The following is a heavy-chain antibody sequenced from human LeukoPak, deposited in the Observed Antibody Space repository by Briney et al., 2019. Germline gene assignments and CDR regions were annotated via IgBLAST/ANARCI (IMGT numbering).Heavy chain of an antibody. D-gene: IGHD3-16*01. CDR1: GLTLSTYW. J-gene: IGHJ4*02. V-gene: IGHV3-7*01. CDR2: INQYGSEK. CDR3: ARSLGDD. Sequence: GGSLRLSCAVSGLTLSTYWMTWVRQAPGKGLEWVASINQYGSEKYYVDSVKGRFTISRDNAKDSLYLQMNSLRDEDTAVYYCARSLGDDWGQGTLVTVSS.